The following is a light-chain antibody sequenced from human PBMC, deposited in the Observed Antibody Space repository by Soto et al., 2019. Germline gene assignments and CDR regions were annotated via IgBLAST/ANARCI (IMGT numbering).Light chain of an antibody. Sequence: EIALTQSTGTLSLSPGERATLSCRTSQSVSSGDFAWYQHRPGQATRLVIYGASTRATGVPDRFSGSGSGTDFTLTISGLEPYDFAVYFCLQYGNSPYTFGQGTKLEMK. V-gene: IGKV3-20*01. J-gene: IGKJ2*01. CDR1: QSVSSGD. CDR2: GAS. CDR3: LQYGNSPYT.